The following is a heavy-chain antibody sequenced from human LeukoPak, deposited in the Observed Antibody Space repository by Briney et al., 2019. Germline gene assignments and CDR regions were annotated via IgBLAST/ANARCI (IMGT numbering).Heavy chain of an antibody. CDR1: GFTFSSYS. CDR2: ISSSSSTI. V-gene: IGHV3-48*01. Sequence: HPGGSLRLSCAASGFTFSSYSMNWVRQAPGKGLEWVSYISSSSSTIYYADSVKGRFTISRDNAKNSLYLQMNSLRAEDTAVYYCASTGVDTAMGDAFDIWGQGTMVTVSS. CDR3: ASTGVDTAMGDAFDI. J-gene: IGHJ3*02. D-gene: IGHD5-18*01.